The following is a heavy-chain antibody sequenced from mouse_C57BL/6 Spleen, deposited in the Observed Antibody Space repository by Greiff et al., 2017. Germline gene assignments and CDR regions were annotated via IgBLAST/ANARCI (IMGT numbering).Heavy chain of an antibody. CDR1: GFTFSDYY. D-gene: IGHD4-1*01. V-gene: IGHV5-16*01. CDR2: INYDGSST. Sequence: DVKLVESEGGLVQPGSSMKLSCTASGFTFSDYYMAWVRQVPEKGLEWVANINYDGSSTYYLDSLKSRFIISRDNAKNILYLQMSSLKSEDTATYYCARAEGKGTGYFDYWGQGTTLTVSS. J-gene: IGHJ2*01. CDR3: ARAEGKGTGYFDY.